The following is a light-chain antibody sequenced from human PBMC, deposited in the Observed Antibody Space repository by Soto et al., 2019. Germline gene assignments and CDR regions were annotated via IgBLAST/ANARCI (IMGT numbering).Light chain of an antibody. CDR3: MQALQTPVT. CDR2: LGS. Sequence: DIVLTQSPLSLPVTPGEPASISCRSSQSLLHSNGYNSLDWYLQKPGQSPQLLIYLGSNRASGVPDRFSGSGSGTDFTLKISRVEAADVGVYYCMQALQTPVTFGGGTKVEIK. CDR1: QSLLHSNGYNS. J-gene: IGKJ4*01. V-gene: IGKV2-28*01.